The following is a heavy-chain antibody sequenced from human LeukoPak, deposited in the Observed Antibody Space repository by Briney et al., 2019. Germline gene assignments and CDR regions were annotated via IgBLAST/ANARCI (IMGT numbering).Heavy chain of an antibody. V-gene: IGHV3-53*01. CDR1: GFTVSSNY. CDR3: ARGGTMVRGAIDY. CDR2: IYSGGST. J-gene: IGHJ4*02. Sequence: PGGSLRLSCAASGFTVSSNYMSWVRQAPGKGLAWVSVIYSGGSTYYADSVKGRFTISRDNSKNTLYLQMNSLRAEDTAVYYCARGGTMVRGAIDYWGQGTLVTVSS. D-gene: IGHD3-10*01.